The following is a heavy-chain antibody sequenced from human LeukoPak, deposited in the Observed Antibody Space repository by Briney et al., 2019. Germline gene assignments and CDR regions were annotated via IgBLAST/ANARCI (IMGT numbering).Heavy chain of an antibody. Sequence: SETLSLTCTLSGGSISSSYWSWIRQPPGKGLEWIGYIYYSGSTNYNPSLKSRVTITVDTSKNQFSLKLSSVTAADTAVYYCARGRWLQLPDYWGQGTLVTVSS. CDR3: ARGRWLQLPDY. CDR1: GGSISSSY. V-gene: IGHV4-59*01. CDR2: IYYSGST. D-gene: IGHD5-24*01. J-gene: IGHJ4*02.